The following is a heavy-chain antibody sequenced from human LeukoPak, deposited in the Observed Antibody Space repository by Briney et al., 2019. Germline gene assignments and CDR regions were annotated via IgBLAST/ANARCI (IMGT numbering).Heavy chain of an antibody. CDR3: ARRGRAAAGPPYYYYYGMDV. CDR1: GYTFTSYA. Sequence: ASVKVSCKASGYTFTSYAMNWVRQAPGQGLEWMGWINTNTGNPTYAQGFTGRFVFSLDTSVSTAYLQISSLKADDTAVYYCARRGRAAAGPPYYYYYGMDVWGQGTTVTVSS. J-gene: IGHJ6*02. V-gene: IGHV7-4-1*02. CDR2: INTNTGNP. D-gene: IGHD6-13*01.